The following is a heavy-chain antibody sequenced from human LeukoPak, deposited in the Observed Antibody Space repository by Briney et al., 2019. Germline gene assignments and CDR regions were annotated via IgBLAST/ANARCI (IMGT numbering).Heavy chain of an antibody. CDR2: ISWDGGST. D-gene: IGHD3-10*01. V-gene: IGHV3-43D*03. Sequence: PAGGSLRLSCAASGFTFDDYAMYWVRQAPGKGLEWVSLISWDGGSTYYADSVKGRFTISRDNSKNSLYLQMNSLRAEDTALYYCAKGGRYYYEYYFDYWGQGTLVTVSS. CDR1: GFTFDDYA. J-gene: IGHJ4*02. CDR3: AKGGRYYYEYYFDY.